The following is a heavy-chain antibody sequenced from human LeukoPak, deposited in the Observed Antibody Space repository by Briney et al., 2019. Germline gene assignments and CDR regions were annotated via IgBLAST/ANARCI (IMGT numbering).Heavy chain of an antibody. J-gene: IGHJ6*03. CDR3: AKDLAYYDFWSGHLSESLRGYMDV. CDR1: GFIFSNYG. V-gene: IGHV3-30*18. D-gene: IGHD3-3*01. CDR2: ISYDGSNK. Sequence: GGSLRLSCAASGFIFSNYGMHWVRQAPGKGLEWVAVISYDGSNKYYADSVKGRFTISRDNSKNTLYLQMNSLRAEDTAVYYCAKDLAYYDFWSGHLSESLRGYMDVWGKGTTVTVSS.